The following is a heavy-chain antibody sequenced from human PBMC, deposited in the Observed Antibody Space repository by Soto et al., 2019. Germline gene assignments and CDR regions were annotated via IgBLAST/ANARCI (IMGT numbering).Heavy chain of an antibody. V-gene: IGHV1-58*01. J-gene: IGHJ4*02. CDR3: AAVSLPSTHSSSWTIFDY. CDR2: IVVGSGNT. Sequence: SVKVSFKASGFTFTSSAVQWVRQARGQRLEWIGWIVVGSGNTNYAQKFQERVTITRDMSTSTAYMELSSLRSEDTAVYYCAAVSLPSTHSSSWTIFDYWGQGTLVTVSS. CDR1: GFTFTSSA. D-gene: IGHD6-13*01.